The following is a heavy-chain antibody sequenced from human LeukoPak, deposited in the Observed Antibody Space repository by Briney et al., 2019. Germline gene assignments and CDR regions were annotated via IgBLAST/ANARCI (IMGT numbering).Heavy chain of an antibody. Sequence: SETLSLTCTVSGGSISSTIYYRGWIRQPPGKGLEWIGTIYYSGSIYYNPSLKSRVTISVDTSKNQFSLKLSSVTAADTAVYYCARIAVAGFNWFDPWGQGTLVTVSS. CDR3: ARIAVAGFNWFDP. CDR1: GGSISSTIYY. V-gene: IGHV4-39*01. CDR2: IYYSGSI. D-gene: IGHD6-19*01. J-gene: IGHJ5*02.